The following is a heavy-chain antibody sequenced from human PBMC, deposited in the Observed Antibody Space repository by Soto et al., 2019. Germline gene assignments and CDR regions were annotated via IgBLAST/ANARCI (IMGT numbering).Heavy chain of an antibody. CDR1: GFTFSNAW. J-gene: IGHJ3*02. V-gene: IGHV3-15*07. CDR2: IKSKTDGGTT. D-gene: IGHD2-8*01. Sequence: PGGSLRLSCAASGFTFSNAWMNWVRRAPGKGLEWVGRIKSKTDGGTTDYAAPVKGRFTISRDDSKNTLYLQMNSLKTEDTAVYYCTTATSSGYCTNGVCYPDAFDIWGQGTMVTVSS. CDR3: TTATSSGYCTNGVCYPDAFDI.